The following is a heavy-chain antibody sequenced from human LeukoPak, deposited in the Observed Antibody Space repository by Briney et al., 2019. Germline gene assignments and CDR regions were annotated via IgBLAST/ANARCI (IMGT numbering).Heavy chain of an antibody. J-gene: IGHJ4*02. Sequence: ASVKLSCTASGYAFTSYGISWVREAPGPGIEWMGWISAYNGNTNYATKLQGRVTMTTGTSTSTAYKELRSLRSDDTAVYYCARYWAAKYYYDSSGFSAPGGYWGQGTLVTVSS. V-gene: IGHV1-18*01. CDR3: ARYWAAKYYYDSSGFSAPGGY. D-gene: IGHD3-22*01. CDR1: GYAFTSYG. CDR2: ISAYNGNT.